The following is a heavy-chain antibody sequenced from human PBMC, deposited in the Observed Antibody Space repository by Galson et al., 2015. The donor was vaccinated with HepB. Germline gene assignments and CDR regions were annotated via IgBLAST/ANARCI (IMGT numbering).Heavy chain of an antibody. CDR2: ISSNTIYT. D-gene: IGHD4/OR15-4a*01. V-gene: IGHV3-11*06. Sequence: SLRLSCAASGFTFSDYYMTWIRQAPGKGLEWLSCISSNTIYTNYADSVTGRFSISRDNVKNSAYLQMNSLRAEDTALYYCARVAHADYGDHAHFDYWGPGTLVTVSS. CDR3: ARVAHADYGDHAHFDY. CDR1: GFTFSDYY. J-gene: IGHJ4*02.